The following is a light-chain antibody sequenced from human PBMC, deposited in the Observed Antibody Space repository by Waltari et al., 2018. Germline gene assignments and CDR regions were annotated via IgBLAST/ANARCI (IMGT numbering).Light chain of an antibody. CDR2: DVR. Sequence: QSALTHPASVSGSPGQAITISCTRSRSYVGGYIFFFLYHQHPGKAPKLMIYDVRHRPSGVSNRFSGSKSGNTASLTISGLQPEDEADYYCSSYTSIIPPFLFGTGTKVTVL. J-gene: IGLJ1*01. V-gene: IGLV2-14*01. CDR1: RSYVGGYIF. CDR3: SSYTSIIPPFL.